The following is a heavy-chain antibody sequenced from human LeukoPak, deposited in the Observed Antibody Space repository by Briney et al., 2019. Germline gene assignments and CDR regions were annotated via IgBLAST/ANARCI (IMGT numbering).Heavy chain of an antibody. D-gene: IGHD4-17*01. CDR1: GGSISSSSYY. Sequence: SETLSLTCTVSGGSISSSSYYWGWIRQPPGKGLEWIGSIYYSGSTYYNPSLKSRVTISVDTSKNQFSLKLSSVTAADTAVYYCAREWGGDYGDYISNWFDPWGQGTLVTVSS. CDR2: IYYSGST. J-gene: IGHJ5*02. V-gene: IGHV4-39*07. CDR3: AREWGGDYGDYISNWFDP.